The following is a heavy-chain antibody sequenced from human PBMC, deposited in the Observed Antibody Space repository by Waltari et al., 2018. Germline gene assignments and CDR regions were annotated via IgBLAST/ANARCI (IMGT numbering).Heavy chain of an antibody. CDR1: GGSFSGYY. CDR3: ARGIAARNY. D-gene: IGHD6-6*01. J-gene: IGHJ4*02. Sequence: QVQLQQWGAGLLKPSETLSLTCAVYGGSFSGYYWSWIPQPPGKGLEWIGEINHSGRPNHNPSLKSRVTISVDTAKNQFSLKLSSVTAAATAVYYCARGIAARNYWGQGTLVTVSS. V-gene: IGHV4-34*01. CDR2: INHSGRP.